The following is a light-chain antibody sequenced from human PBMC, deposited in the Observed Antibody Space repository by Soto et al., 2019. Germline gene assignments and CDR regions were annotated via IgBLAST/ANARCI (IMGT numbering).Light chain of an antibody. CDR1: QRVGKY. J-gene: IGKJ5*01. CDR2: DIS. V-gene: IGKV1-16*02. Sequence: DIQMTQSPSSLSVSVGDRVTITCRASQRVGKYLAWFQQKPGRAPESLIYDISTLQSGVPSKFSGSGSGTDFTLTINSLQPEDSATYYCQLYHTYPRSFGQGTRLEIK. CDR3: QLYHTYPRS.